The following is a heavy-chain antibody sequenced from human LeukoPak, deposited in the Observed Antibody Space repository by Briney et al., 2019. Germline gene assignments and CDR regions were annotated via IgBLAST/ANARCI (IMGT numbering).Heavy chain of an antibody. CDR3: ARVRWLQPFDY. D-gene: IGHD5-24*01. J-gene: IGHJ4*02. Sequence: SETLSLTCAVYGGSFSGYYWSWIRQPPGKGLEWTGEINHSGSTNYNPSLKSRVTISVDTSKNQFSLKLSSVTAADTAVYYCARVRWLQPFDYWDQGTLVTVSS. CDR1: GGSFSGYY. V-gene: IGHV4-34*01. CDR2: INHSGST.